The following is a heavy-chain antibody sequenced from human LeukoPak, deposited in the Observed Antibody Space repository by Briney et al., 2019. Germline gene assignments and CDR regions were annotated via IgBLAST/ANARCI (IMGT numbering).Heavy chain of an antibody. Sequence: ASVTVSCTASGYTFINYGITWVRQAPGQGLEWVGWISVYNGNTNSAQRLQGRVTKTADTSTSTAYMELRSLRSDDTAVYYCARAAPPTPDSSGYYPVFGYWGQGTLVTVSS. CDR2: ISVYNGNT. CDR3: ARAAPPTPDSSGYYPVFGY. D-gene: IGHD3-22*01. V-gene: IGHV1-18*01. CDR1: GYTFINYG. J-gene: IGHJ4*02.